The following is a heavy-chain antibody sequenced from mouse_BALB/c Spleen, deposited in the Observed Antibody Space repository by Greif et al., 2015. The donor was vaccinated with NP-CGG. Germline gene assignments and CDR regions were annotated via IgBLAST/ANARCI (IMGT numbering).Heavy chain of an antibody. J-gene: IGHJ2*01. CDR2: IWAGGST. Sequence: VKLMESGPGLVAPSQSLSITCTVSGFSLTSYGVHWVRQPPGKGLEWLGVIWAGGSTNYNAALMSRLSISKYNSKSQVFLKMNSVQTDDTAMYYCARDGNYYWGQGTTLTVSS. CDR1: GFSLTSYG. CDR3: ARDGNYY. V-gene: IGHV2-9*02. D-gene: IGHD2-1*01.